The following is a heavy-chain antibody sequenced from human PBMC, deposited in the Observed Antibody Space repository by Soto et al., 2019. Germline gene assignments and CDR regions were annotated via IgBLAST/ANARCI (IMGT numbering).Heavy chain of an antibody. J-gene: IGHJ5*02. Sequence: ASVKVSCKASGYTFTSYAMHWVRQAPGQRLERMGWINAGNGNTKYSQEFQGRVAITRDTSASTAYMELSSLRSEDTAVYYCARDYDFWSGYSINWFDPWGQGTLVTVSS. D-gene: IGHD3-3*01. CDR1: GYTFTSYA. CDR2: INAGNGNT. V-gene: IGHV1-3*01. CDR3: ARDYDFWSGYSINWFDP.